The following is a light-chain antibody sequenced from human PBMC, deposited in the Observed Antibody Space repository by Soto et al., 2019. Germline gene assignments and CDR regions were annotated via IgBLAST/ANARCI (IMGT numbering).Light chain of an antibody. Sequence: DIQMTQSPSTLSASVGDSVTITCRASQSISPWLAWYQQKPGKAPTLLIYKASSLEGGIPSRFSGSGSGTDFNNTISSLQPDDFATYCCQQYNTYPLPFGGGTAVEIK. J-gene: IGKJ4*01. CDR3: QQYNTYPLP. CDR1: QSISPW. CDR2: KAS. V-gene: IGKV1-5*03.